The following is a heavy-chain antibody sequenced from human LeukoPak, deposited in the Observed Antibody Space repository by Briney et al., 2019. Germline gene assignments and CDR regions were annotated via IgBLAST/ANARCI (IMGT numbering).Heavy chain of an antibody. J-gene: IGHJ4*02. Sequence: VASVKVSCKVSGYTLTELSMHWVRQAPGKGLEWMGGFDPEDGETIYAQKFQGRVTMAEDTSTDTAYMELSSLRSEDTAVYYCATDLGQGGYSYGYEDYWGQGTLVTVSS. D-gene: IGHD5-18*01. CDR3: ATDLGQGGYSYGYEDY. V-gene: IGHV1-24*01. CDR2: FDPEDGET. CDR1: GYTLTELS.